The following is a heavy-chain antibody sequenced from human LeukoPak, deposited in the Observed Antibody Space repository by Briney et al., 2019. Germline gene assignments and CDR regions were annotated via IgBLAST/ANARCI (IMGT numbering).Heavy chain of an antibody. D-gene: IGHD6-13*01. J-gene: IGHJ5*02. Sequence: PSETLSLTCTVSGGSISSYYWSWIRQPPGKGLEWIGYIYTSGSTNYNPSLKSRVTISVDTSKNQFSLKLSSVTAADTAVYYCARAVYSSSWYSENWFDPWGQGTLVTVSS. CDR3: ARAVYSSSWYSENWFDP. V-gene: IGHV4-4*09. CDR1: GGSISSYY. CDR2: IYTSGST.